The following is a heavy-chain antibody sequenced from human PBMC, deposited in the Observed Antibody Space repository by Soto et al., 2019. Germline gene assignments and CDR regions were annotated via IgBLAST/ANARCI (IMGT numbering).Heavy chain of an antibody. CDR1: GFPFSTYE. CDR2: ITTSGSDM. Sequence: PGWSLRLSCAGSGFPFSTYEMNWGRQAPGKGLEWIAHITTSGSDMNYADSVKGRFTISRDNSKSSVFLQMNSLRVEDTAIYYCVRERFFYDLTGQADWGQRSQVTVSS. D-gene: IGHD3-3*01. V-gene: IGHV3-48*03. CDR3: VRERFFYDLTGQAD. J-gene: IGHJ4*02.